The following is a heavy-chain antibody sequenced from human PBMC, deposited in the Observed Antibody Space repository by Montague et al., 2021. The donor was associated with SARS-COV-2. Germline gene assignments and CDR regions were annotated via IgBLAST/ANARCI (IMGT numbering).Heavy chain of an antibody. V-gene: IGHV4-59*08. CDR1: GGSISSYY. CDR2: IYYGGST. D-gene: IGHD5-24*01. J-gene: IGHJ5*02. Sequence: SETRSLTCTVSGGSISSYYWSWIRQPPGKGLEWIGYIYYGGSTNYSPSFKGRAIMSVDTSNNQFFLRLTSVTAADTAVYYCARLRRPDGYSYWFGPWGQGTLVTVSS. CDR3: ARLRRPDGYSYWFGP.